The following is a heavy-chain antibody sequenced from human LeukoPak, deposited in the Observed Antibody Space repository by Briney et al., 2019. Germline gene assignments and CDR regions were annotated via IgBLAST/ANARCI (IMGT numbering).Heavy chain of an antibody. V-gene: IGHV1-69*06. J-gene: IGHJ4*02. CDR3: ARAAYYYDSSGYFDY. CDR1: GGTFSSYA. D-gene: IGHD3-22*01. CDR2: IIPIFGTA. Sequence: SVKVSCKSSGGTFSSYAISWVRQAPGQGLEWMGGIIPIFGTANYAQKFQGRVTITADKSTSTAYMELSSLRSEDTAVYYCARAAYYYDSSGYFDYWGQGTLVTVSS.